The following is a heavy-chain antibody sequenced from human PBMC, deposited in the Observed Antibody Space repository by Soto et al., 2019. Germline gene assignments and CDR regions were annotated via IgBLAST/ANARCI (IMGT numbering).Heavy chain of an antibody. J-gene: IGHJ4*02. CDR1: GFTFSNYN. V-gene: IGHV3-48*02. CDR3: ARAGI. CDR2: ISSNSISI. Sequence: GGSLRLCCATSGFTFSNYNMNWVRQAPGKGLEWLSYISSNSISIYYADSVKGRFTISRDNAKNSLYLQMNSLRDEDTAVYYCARAGIWGQGTLVTVSS. D-gene: IGHD6-13*01.